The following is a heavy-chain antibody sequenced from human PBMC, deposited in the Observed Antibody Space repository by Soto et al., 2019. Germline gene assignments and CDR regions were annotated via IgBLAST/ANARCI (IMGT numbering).Heavy chain of an antibody. CDR1: GDSISNYY. J-gene: IGHJ4*02. Sequence: SETLSLTCTVSGDSISNYYWTWIRQSPEKGLEWIGYIYNTGSTNYNPSLKSRVTISSDTSQNQFSLKLSSVSAADTAVYYCARVRSGYDSGGFDYWGQGALVTVSS. D-gene: IGHD5-12*01. CDR3: ARVRSGYDSGGFDY. CDR2: IYNTGST. V-gene: IGHV4-59*01.